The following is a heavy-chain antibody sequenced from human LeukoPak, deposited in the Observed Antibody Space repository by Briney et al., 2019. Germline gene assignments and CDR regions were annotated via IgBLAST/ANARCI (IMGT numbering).Heavy chain of an antibody. Sequence: SETLSLTCTVSGGSISSYYWSWIRQPAGKGLEWIGRIYTSGSTNYNPSLKSRVIMSVDTSKNQFSLKLSSVTAADTAVYYCAREERVGIAARPFDYWGQGTLVTVSS. CDR2: IYTSGST. D-gene: IGHD6-6*01. J-gene: IGHJ4*02. CDR3: AREERVGIAARPFDY. V-gene: IGHV4-4*07. CDR1: GGSISSYY.